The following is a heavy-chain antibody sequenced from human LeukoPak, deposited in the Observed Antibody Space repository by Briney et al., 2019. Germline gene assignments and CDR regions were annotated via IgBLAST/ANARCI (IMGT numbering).Heavy chain of an antibody. D-gene: IGHD3-10*01. J-gene: IGHJ4*02. CDR3: AKGGLRLYFGQFHY. Sequence: PGGSLRLSCAASGFTFENYAMHWVRKVPGKGLEWVSGISWNGGIIGYADSVKGRFTISRDSAKNSLYLQMNSLRVEDTALYYCAKGGLRLYFGQFHYSGQGTLVTVSS. CDR2: ISWNGGII. CDR1: GFTFENYA. V-gene: IGHV3-9*01.